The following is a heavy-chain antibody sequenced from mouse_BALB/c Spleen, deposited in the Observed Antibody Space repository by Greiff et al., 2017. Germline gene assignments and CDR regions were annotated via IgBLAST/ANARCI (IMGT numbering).Heavy chain of an antibody. Sequence: EVQVVESGGGLVQPGGSLKLSCAASGFDFSRYWMSWVRQAPGTGLEWIGEINPDSSTINYTPSLKDKFIISRDNAKNTLYLQMSKVRSEDTALYYYATYGNYGYFDYWGQGTTLTVSS. D-gene: IGHD2-1*01. CDR1: GFDFSRYW. CDR2: INPDSSTI. V-gene: IGHV4-1*02. J-gene: IGHJ2*01. CDR3: ATYGNYGYFDY.